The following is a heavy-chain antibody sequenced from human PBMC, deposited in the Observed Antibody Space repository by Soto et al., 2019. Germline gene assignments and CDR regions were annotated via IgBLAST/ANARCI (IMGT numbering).Heavy chain of an antibody. J-gene: IGHJ4*02. Sequence: SETLSLTCTVSGGSISSYYWIWIRQPPGKGLEWIGNIYYSGSTNSNPSLKSRVAMSVDMSKNQFSLNLSSVTAADTAVYYCARATVTKSKLEYWGQGTLVTVSS. CDR3: ARATVTKSKLEY. D-gene: IGHD4-17*01. V-gene: IGHV4-59*01. CDR1: GGSISSYY. CDR2: IYYSGST.